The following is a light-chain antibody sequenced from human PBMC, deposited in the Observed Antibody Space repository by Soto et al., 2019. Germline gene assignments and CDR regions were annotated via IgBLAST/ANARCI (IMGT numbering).Light chain of an antibody. CDR2: GAS. V-gene: IGKV3-15*01. Sequence: EIVMTQSPANLSVSPGERATLSCRASQSVSSNLAWYQQKPGQAPRLLIHGASTRATGMPARFSGSGSGTQFTLTISSLQSEDFAVYYCQQYNNWPLTFGGGTKVEIK. CDR3: QQYNNWPLT. CDR1: QSVSSN. J-gene: IGKJ4*01.